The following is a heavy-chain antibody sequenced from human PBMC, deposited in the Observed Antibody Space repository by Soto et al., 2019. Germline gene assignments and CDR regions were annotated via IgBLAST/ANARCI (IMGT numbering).Heavy chain of an antibody. V-gene: IGHV5-51*01. Sequence: GESLKISCKGSGYTFTDYWIGWVRQLPGKGLEWMGIIYPGDSDTRYSPSFQGQVTITADKSTSTAYLQWNTLKASDTAVYYCAKCLGARSAYYYYGMDVWGQGTTVTVSS. CDR2: IYPGDSDT. D-gene: IGHD1-26*01. CDR3: AKCLGARSAYYYYGMDV. CDR1: GYTFTDYW. J-gene: IGHJ6*02.